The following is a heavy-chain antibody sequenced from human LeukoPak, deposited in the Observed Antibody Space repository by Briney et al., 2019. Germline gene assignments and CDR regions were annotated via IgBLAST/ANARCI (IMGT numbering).Heavy chain of an antibody. J-gene: IGHJ4*02. CDR2: INGDGSNT. V-gene: IGHV3-74*01. CDR3: ARVVSTSED. D-gene: IGHD6-13*01. Sequence: PSGGSLRLSCAASGFTFSSYWMHWVRQAPGKGLVWVSRINGDGSNTSYADSVKGRFMISGDNAKNTLYLQMNSLRAEDTAVYYCARVVSTSEDWGQGTLVTVSS. CDR1: GFTFSSYW.